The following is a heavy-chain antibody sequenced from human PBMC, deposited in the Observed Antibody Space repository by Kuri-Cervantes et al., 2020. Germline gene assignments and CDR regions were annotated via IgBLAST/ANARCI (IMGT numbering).Heavy chain of an antibody. CDR2: IGAGGDT. CDR1: GFTFSSYG. J-gene: IGHJ2*01. V-gene: IGHV3-13*01. Sequence: GGSLRLSCAASGFTFSSYGMHWVRQATGKGLEWVSAIGAGGDTYYPGSVKGRFTISRDNAKNSLYLQMNSLRAGDTAVYYCARELSDYDSYGWYLDLWGRGTLVTVSS. D-gene: IGHD3-22*01. CDR3: ARELSDYDSYGWYLDL.